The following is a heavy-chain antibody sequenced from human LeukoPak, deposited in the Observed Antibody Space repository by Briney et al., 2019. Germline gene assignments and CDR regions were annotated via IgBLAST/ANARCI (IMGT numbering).Heavy chain of an antibody. V-gene: IGHV1-2*02. J-gene: IGHJ5*02. CDR1: GYTFTGYY. D-gene: IGHD2-2*01. CDR3: ARSEYCSSTSCYLFDP. CDR2: INPNSGGT. Sequence: ASVTVSCKACGYTFTGYYMNWVRQAPGQGLEWMGWINPNSGGTNYAQKFQGRVTMTRDTSISTDYMELSRLRSDDTAVYYCARSEYCSSTSCYLFDPWGQGTLVTVSS.